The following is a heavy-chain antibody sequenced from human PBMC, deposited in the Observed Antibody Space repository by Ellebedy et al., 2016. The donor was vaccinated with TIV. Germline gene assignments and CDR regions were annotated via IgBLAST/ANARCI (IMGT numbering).Heavy chain of an antibody. CDR2: MSSSTSAI. V-gene: IGHV3-48*04. CDR1: GFTLSSCS. CDR3: ARAETGYCSSASCYLDLDS. J-gene: IGHJ4*02. Sequence: GGSLRLXXAASGFTLSSCSMNWVRQAPGKGLEWLSYMSSSTSAIYYADSVKGRFTISRDNDKNSLYLQMNSLRAEDTAVYYCARAETGYCSSASCYLDLDSWGQGTLVTVSS. D-gene: IGHD2-2*01.